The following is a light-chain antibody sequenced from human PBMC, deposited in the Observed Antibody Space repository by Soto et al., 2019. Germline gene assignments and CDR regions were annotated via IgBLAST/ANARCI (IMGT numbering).Light chain of an antibody. Sequence: IQMTQSPSTLSGSVGDRVTITCRASQGISSYLAWYQQKPGKAPKLLIYAASTLQSGVPSRFSGSGSGTDFTLTISCLQSEDFATYYCQQYNSYSPTWTFGQGTKVDIK. CDR1: QGISSY. CDR3: QQYNSYSPTWT. J-gene: IGKJ1*01. CDR2: AAS. V-gene: IGKV1-8*01.